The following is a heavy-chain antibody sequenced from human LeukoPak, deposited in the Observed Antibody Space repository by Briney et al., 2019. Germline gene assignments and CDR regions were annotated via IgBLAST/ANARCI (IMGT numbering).Heavy chain of an antibody. V-gene: IGHV3-23*01. D-gene: IGHD5-12*01. Sequence: GGSLRLSCAASGFTFSSHAMSWVRQAPGKGLEWVSAISGSGGSTYYADSVKGRFTISREHSKNTVYLLMNRLRDEGTVVYNCAKDRPSYSGYDYEGYWGQGALVTVSS. J-gene: IGHJ4*02. CDR3: AKDRPSYSGYDYEGY. CDR1: GFTFSSHA. CDR2: ISGSGGST.